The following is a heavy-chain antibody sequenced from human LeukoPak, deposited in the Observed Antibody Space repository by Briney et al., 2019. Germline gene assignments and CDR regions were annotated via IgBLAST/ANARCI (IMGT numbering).Heavy chain of an antibody. CDR3: ARRYRRDGYRWFDP. Sequence: SGTLSLTCTVSGGSISSYYWSWIRQPPGKGLEWIGYIYYSGSTNYNPSLKSRVTISVDTSKNQFSLKLSSVTAADTAVYYCARRYRRDGYRWFDPWGQGTLVTVSS. D-gene: IGHD5-24*01. CDR2: IYYSGST. V-gene: IGHV4-59*08. CDR1: GGSISSYY. J-gene: IGHJ5*02.